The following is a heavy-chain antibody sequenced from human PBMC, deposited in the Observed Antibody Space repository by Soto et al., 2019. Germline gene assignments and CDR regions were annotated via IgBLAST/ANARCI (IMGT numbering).Heavy chain of an antibody. Sequence: GGSLRLFCAASGFTFSNAWMNWVRQAPGKGLEWVGRIKSKTDGGTTDYAAPVKGRFTISRDDSKNTLYLQMNSLKTEDTAVYYCTTEYYYDSSGYYYPYWGQGTLVTVSS. CDR2: IKSKTDGGTT. CDR1: GFTFSNAW. V-gene: IGHV3-15*07. J-gene: IGHJ4*02. D-gene: IGHD3-22*01. CDR3: TTEYYYDSSGYYYPY.